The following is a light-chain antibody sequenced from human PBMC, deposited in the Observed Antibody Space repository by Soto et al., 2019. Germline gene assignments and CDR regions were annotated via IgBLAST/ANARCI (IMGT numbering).Light chain of an antibody. CDR3: LLYYGGQMGV. J-gene: IGLJ2*01. CDR2: STN. Sequence: QTVVTQEASLTVSPGGTVTLTCASSTGAVTSGYYPNWFQQKPGQAPRALIYSTNNKYSWTPVRFSGSLLGGKAALTLSGVQPEDEAEYYCLLYYGGQMGVFGGGTKLTVL. CDR1: TGAVTSGYY. V-gene: IGLV7-43*01.